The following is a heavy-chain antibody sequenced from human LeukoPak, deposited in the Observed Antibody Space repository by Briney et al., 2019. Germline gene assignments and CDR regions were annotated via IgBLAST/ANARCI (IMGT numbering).Heavy chain of an antibody. CDR1: GGTFSSYA. CDR2: IIPIFGTA. CDR3: ARQTVGDYDSSGYYRN. J-gene: IGHJ4*01. D-gene: IGHD3-22*01. V-gene: IGHV1-69*01. Sequence: SVKVSCKASGGTFSSYAISWVRQAPGRGLEWMGGIIPIFGTANYAQKFQGRVTITADESTSTAYMELSSLRSEDTAVYYCARQTVGDYDSSGYYRNWGQGTLVTVSS.